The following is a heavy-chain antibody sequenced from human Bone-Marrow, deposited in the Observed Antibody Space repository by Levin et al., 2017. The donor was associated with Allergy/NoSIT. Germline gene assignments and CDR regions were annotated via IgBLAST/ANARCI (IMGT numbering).Heavy chain of an antibody. CDR2: IIPVFGAP. D-gene: IGHD1-1*01. CDR3: ARVREGGNCISTSCPYPF. Sequence: ASVKVSCEASGGIFNDFAFSWMRRAPGQGHEWIGGIIPVFGAPKYAQKFQDRVIISADKSTRTVYLEVNGLRAGDTAVYFCARVREGGNCISTSCPYPFWGQGTFVTVSS. J-gene: IGHJ4*02. V-gene: IGHV1-69*06. CDR1: GGIFNDFA.